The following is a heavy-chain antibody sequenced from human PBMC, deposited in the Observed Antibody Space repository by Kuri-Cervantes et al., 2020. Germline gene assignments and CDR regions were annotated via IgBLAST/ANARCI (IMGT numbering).Heavy chain of an antibody. CDR1: RYTFTSYY. J-gene: IGHJ4*02. Sequence: ASVKVSCKASRYTFTSYYMHWVRQAPGQGLEWVGTINLSGGNTYYAHKYEGRVTMTRDTSTGTVYMELSSLRSEDTAVYYCARERGQTSYFDYWGQGTLVTVSS. CDR2: INLSGGNT. D-gene: IGHD3-16*01. V-gene: IGHV1-46*01. CDR3: ARERGQTSYFDY.